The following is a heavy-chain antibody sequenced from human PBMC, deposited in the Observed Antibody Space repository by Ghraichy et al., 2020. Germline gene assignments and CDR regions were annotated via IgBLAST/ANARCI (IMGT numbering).Heavy chain of an antibody. CDR1: GGSFSGYS. J-gene: IGHJ6*02. CDR3: ARATNRGGLDV. D-gene: IGHD2/OR15-2a*01. CDR2: MNHSGST. V-gene: IGHV4-34*01. Sequence: SETLSLTCAVYGGSFSGYSWTWIRQPPGKGLEWIGEMNHSGSTNHHPSLKSRVTISVDTSKNWFSLKLRSVTAADTAAYYCARATNRGGLDVWGPGTTVTV.